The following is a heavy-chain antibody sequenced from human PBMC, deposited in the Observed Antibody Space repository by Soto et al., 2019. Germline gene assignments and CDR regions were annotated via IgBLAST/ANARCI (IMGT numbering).Heavy chain of an antibody. V-gene: IGHV4-30-2*01. CDR1: GGSISSGGYS. CDR2: IYHSGST. Sequence: KPSETLSLTCAVSGGSISSGGYSWSWIRQPPGKGLEWIGYIYHSGSTYYNPSLKSRVTISVDRSKNQFSLKLSSVTAADTAVYYCARTKYYYGSGSYYDYWGQGTLVTVSS. CDR3: ARTKYYYGSGSYYDY. D-gene: IGHD3-10*01. J-gene: IGHJ4*02.